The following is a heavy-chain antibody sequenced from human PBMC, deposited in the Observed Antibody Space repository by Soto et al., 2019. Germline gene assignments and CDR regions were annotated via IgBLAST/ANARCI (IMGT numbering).Heavy chain of an antibody. CDR1: GGSFSGYY. CDR3: ARGRVAAAGDFDY. D-gene: IGHD6-25*01. CDR2: INHSGST. V-gene: IGHV4-34*01. J-gene: IGHJ4*02. Sequence: QVQLQQWGAGLLKPSETLSLTCAVYGGSFSGYYWSWIRQPPGKGLEWIGEINHSGSTNYNPSLKSRVTISVDTSKNQFALKLSSVTAAATAVYYCARGRVAAAGDFDYWGQGTLVTVSS.